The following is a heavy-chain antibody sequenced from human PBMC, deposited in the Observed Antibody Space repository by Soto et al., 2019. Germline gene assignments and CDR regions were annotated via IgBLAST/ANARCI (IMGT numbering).Heavy chain of an antibody. CDR3: ARAIVVVPAATYYYYGMDV. CDR2: MNPNSGNT. Sequence: ASVKVSCKASGYTFTSYDINWVRQATGQGLEWMGWMNPNSGNTGYAQKFQGRVTMTRNTSISTAYMELSSLRSEDTAVYYCARAIVVVPAATYYYYGMDVWGQGTTVTVSS. CDR1: GYTFTSYD. D-gene: IGHD2-2*01. V-gene: IGHV1-8*01. J-gene: IGHJ6*02.